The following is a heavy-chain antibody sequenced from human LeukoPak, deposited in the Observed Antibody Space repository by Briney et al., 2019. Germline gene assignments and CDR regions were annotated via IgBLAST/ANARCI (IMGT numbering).Heavy chain of an antibody. CDR3: ARESVDGYNVF. V-gene: IGHV3-21*01. D-gene: IGHD5-24*01. CDR1: GFTFSSYS. Sequence: GGSLRLSCAASGFTFSSYSMNWVRQAPGKGLEWVSSISSSSSYIYYADSVKGRFTISRDNAKNSLYLQMNSLRAEDTAVYYCARESVDGYNVFWGQGTLVTVSS. CDR2: ISSSSSYI. J-gene: IGHJ4*02.